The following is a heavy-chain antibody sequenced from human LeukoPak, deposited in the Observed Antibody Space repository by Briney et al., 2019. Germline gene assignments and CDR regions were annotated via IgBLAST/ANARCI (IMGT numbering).Heavy chain of an antibody. CDR3: ARDHYCYSTSCYFDY. CDR1: GYSFSNYW. V-gene: IGHV5-51*01. D-gene: IGHD2-2*01. CDR2: IFPGDSNI. J-gene: IGHJ4*02. Sequence: GESLKISCRASGYSFSNYWVGWVRQMLGKGMEYMGIIFPGDSNIRYNPSFQGQATMSVDRSTNTAYLQWSSLKASDSAMYYCARDHYCYSTSCYFDYWGQGTLVTVSS.